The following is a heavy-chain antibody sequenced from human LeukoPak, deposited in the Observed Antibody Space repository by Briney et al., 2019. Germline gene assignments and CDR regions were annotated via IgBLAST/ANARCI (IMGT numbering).Heavy chain of an antibody. Sequence: SETLSLTCSVSGDSLSSGDYYWSWIRQPPGKGLEWIGLIYRSWSTYYNPSLKSRVTISLDRSKNQFTLKLNSVTAADTAVYYCAKYGGIVMATEWYFDLWGRGTLVIVSS. D-gene: IGHD5-24*01. V-gene: IGHV4-30-2*01. J-gene: IGHJ2*01. CDR2: IYRSWST. CDR1: GDSLSSGDYY. CDR3: AKYGGIVMATEWYFDL.